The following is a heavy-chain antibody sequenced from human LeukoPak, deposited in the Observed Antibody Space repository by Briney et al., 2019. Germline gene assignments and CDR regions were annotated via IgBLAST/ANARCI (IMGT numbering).Heavy chain of an antibody. CDR1: GGSMSSYY. V-gene: IGHV4-59*08. D-gene: IGHD3-10*01. CDR2: IYYSGST. Sequence: PSETLSLTCTVSGGSMSSYYWSWMRQPPGKGLEWIGYIYYSGSTNYNPSLKSRVTISVDTSKNQFSLKLSSVTAADTAVYYCARVTGSCHYYGMDVWGQGTTVTVSS. J-gene: IGHJ6*02. CDR3: ARVTGSCHYYGMDV.